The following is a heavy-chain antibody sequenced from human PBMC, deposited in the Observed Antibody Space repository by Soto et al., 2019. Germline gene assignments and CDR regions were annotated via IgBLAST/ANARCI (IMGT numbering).Heavy chain of an antibody. D-gene: IGHD1-26*01. CDR2: TYYRSKWYN. CDR1: GDSVSTSSVT. V-gene: IGHV6-1*01. Sequence: PSQTLSLTCAISGDSVSTSSVTWNWIRQSPSRGLEWLGRTYYRSKWYNDYAESVKSLITINPDTSKNQFSLHLNSVSPEDTAVYYCVRLIGNSWLDFWGQGTLVTSPQ. J-gene: IGHJ5*01. CDR3: VRLIGNSWLDF.